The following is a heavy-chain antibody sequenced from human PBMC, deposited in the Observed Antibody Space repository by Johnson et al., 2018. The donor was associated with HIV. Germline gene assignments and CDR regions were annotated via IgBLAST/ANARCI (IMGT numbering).Heavy chain of an antibody. J-gene: IGHJ3*02. Sequence: QVQLVESGGGVVQPGRSLRLSCAASGSTFSTYGMHWVRQAPGKGLEWVAVKWYDGSNKYYADPVKVRFTISRYNSKNTLYLQMNSLRAEDTAVYYCARERGGSYLLFGAFDIWGQGTMVTVSS. CDR3: ARERGGSYLLFGAFDI. CDR2: KWYDGSNK. CDR1: GSTFSTYG. V-gene: IGHV3-33*01. D-gene: IGHD1-26*01.